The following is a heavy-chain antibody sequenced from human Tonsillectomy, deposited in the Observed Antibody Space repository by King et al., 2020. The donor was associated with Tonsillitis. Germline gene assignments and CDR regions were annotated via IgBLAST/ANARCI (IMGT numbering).Heavy chain of an antibody. CDR1: GGSISSYY. V-gene: IGHV4-59*01. CDR2: IYYSGST. D-gene: IGHD3-9*01. J-gene: IGHJ6*03. Sequence: QLQESGPGLVKPSETLSLTCTVSGGSISSYYWSWIRQPPGKGLEWIGYIYYSGSTNYNPSLKSGVTISVDTSKNQFSLKLSSVTAADTAVYYCARGYAGYEYYYYYYMDVWGKGTTVTVSS. CDR3: ARGYAGYEYYYYYYMDV.